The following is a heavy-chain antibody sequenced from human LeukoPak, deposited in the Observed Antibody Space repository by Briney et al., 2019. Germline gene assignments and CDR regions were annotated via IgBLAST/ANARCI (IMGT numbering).Heavy chain of an antibody. J-gene: IGHJ6*04. CDR1: GFTFSSYW. CDR2: IKQDGSEK. Sequence: PGGSLRLSCAASGFTFSSYWMSWVRQAPGKGLEWGANIKQDGSEKYYVDSVKGRFTISRDNAKNSLYLQMNSLRAEDTAVYYCAVLGITMIGGVWGKGTTVTISS. D-gene: IGHD3-10*02. CDR3: AVLGITMIGGV. V-gene: IGHV3-7*01.